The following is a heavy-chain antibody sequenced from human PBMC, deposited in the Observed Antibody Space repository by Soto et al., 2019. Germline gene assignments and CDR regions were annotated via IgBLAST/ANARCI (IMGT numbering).Heavy chain of an antibody. D-gene: IGHD2-15*01. CDR1: GHTLTEFS. CDR2: FDPEDGET. CDR3: ATTKLGYCSGGSCPGHY. J-gene: IGHJ4*02. V-gene: IGHV1-24*01. Sequence: ASVKVSCKISGHTLTEFSIHWVRQAPGKGLEWMGGFDPEDGETIYAQKFQGRVTMTEDTSTDTAYMELSSLRSEDTAVYYCATTKLGYCSGGSCPGHYWGQGTLVTVSS.